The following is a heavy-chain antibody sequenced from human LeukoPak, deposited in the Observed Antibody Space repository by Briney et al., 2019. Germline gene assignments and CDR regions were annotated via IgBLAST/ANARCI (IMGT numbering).Heavy chain of an antibody. CDR3: AKDALEWFGDYYYMDV. CDR1: GFTFSSYS. J-gene: IGHJ6*03. Sequence: RPGGSLRLSCAASGFTFSSYSMNWVRQAPGKGLEWVSAISGSGGSTYYADSVKGRFTISRDNSKNTLYLQMNSLRAEDTAVYYCAKDALEWFGDYYYMDVWGKGTTVTVSS. V-gene: IGHV3-23*01. CDR2: ISGSGGST. D-gene: IGHD3-10*01.